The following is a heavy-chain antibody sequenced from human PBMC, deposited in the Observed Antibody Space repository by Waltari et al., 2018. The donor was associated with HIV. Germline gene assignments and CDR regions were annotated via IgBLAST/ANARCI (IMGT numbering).Heavy chain of an antibody. V-gene: IGHV4-39*01. J-gene: IGHJ5*02. CDR1: GGSISSGSYY. CDR2: ISYSGTT. CDR3: VRQGYCSGGTCYRWCDP. D-gene: IGHD2-15*01. Sequence: QLQLQESGPGLVKPSETLSLTCTVSGGSISSGSYYWAWIRQPPGKGLEWIGSISYSGTTYYNTSLTSRVAVAVDTSKNQFSLRLTSVTAADTAVYYCVRQGYCSGGTCYRWCDPWGQGTLVTVSS.